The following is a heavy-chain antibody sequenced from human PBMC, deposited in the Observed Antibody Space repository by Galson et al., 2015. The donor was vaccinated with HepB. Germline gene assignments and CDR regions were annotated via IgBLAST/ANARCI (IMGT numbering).Heavy chain of an antibody. J-gene: IGHJ4*02. Sequence: SLRLSCAASGFTFSSYAMHWVRQAPGKGLEWVAVISYDGSNKYYADSVKGRFTISRDNSKNTLYLQMNSLRAEDTAVYYCAREGEFYYYGSGSYYGGGFDYWGQGTLVTVSS. CDR3: AREGEFYYYGSGSYYGGGFDY. CDR2: ISYDGSNK. D-gene: IGHD3-10*01. V-gene: IGHV3-30*04. CDR1: GFTFSSYA.